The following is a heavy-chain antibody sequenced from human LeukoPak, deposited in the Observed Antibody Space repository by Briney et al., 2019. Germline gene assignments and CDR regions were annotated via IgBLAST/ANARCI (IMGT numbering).Heavy chain of an antibody. D-gene: IGHD6-25*01. CDR1: GYILTRNW. CDR3: TRFGYTSGLDY. CDR2: AYPGDSGA. J-gene: IGHJ4*02. Sequence: GESLKISCKISGYILTRNWIGWVRQVPGKGLEWMGLAYPGDSGAKYSPSFQGQVTFSVDKSISTAYLQFTSLKASDTAIYYCTRFGYTSGLDYWGQGTLVTVSS. V-gene: IGHV5-51*01.